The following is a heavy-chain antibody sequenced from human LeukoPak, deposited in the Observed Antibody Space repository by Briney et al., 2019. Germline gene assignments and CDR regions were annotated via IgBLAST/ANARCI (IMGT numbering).Heavy chain of an antibody. Sequence: SETLSLTCAVYGGSFSGYYWSWIRQPPGKGLEWIGEINHSGSTNYNPSLKSRVTISVDTSKNQFSLKLSSVTAADTAVYYCARRRSRRLATYYYYYMDVWGKGTTVTISS. CDR1: GGSFSGYY. CDR3: ARRRSRRLATYYYYYMDV. J-gene: IGHJ6*03. CDR2: INHSGST. V-gene: IGHV4-34*01. D-gene: IGHD6-19*01.